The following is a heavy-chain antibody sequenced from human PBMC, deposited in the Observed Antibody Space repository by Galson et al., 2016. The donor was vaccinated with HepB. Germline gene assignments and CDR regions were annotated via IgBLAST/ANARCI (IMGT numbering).Heavy chain of an antibody. Sequence: SLRLSCAASGFIFSDYWMAWVRQGPGKGLQWVATMRRDGTEEYYGDSVEGRFAISRDNVQNSLYLQMDSLRADDTAVYFCVRVGNYRYYALDVWGQGTTVAVAS. D-gene: IGHD1-14*01. V-gene: IGHV3-7*03. J-gene: IGHJ6*02. CDR1: GFIFSDYW. CDR3: VRVGNYRYYALDV. CDR2: MRRDGTEE.